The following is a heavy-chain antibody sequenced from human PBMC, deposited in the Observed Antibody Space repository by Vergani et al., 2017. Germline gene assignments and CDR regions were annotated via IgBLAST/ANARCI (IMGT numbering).Heavy chain of an antibody. CDR1: GGSVSSGSYY. D-gene: IGHD2-2*01. J-gene: IGHJ6*03. V-gene: IGHV4-61*01. CDR3: ARDMGPHCSSTSCYYMDV. Sequence: QVQLQESGPGLVKPSETLSLTCTVSGGSVSSGSYYWSWIRQPPGKGLEWIGYIYYSGSTNYNPSLKSRVTISVDTSKNQFSLKLSSVTAADTAVYYCARDMGPHCSSTSCYYMDVWGKGTTVTVSS. CDR2: IYYSGST.